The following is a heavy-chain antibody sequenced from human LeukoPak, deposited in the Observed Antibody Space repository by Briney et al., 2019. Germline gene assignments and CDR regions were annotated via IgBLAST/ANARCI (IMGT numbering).Heavy chain of an antibody. Sequence: PSETLSLTCTVSGGSISSSSYYWGWIRQPPGKGLEWIGSIYYSGSTYYNPSLKSRVTISVDTSKDQFSLKLSSVTAADTAVYYCARDDSGVPSDDDAFDIWGQGTMVTVSS. CDR3: ARDDSGVPSDDDAFDI. CDR1: GGSISSSSYY. D-gene: IGHD7-27*01. V-gene: IGHV4-39*07. CDR2: IYYSGST. J-gene: IGHJ3*02.